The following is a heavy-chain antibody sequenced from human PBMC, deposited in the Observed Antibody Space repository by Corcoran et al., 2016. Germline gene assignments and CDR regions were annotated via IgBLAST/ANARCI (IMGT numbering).Heavy chain of an antibody. D-gene: IGHD3-10*01. V-gene: IGHV5-51*01. CDR3: ARRGTAYGPPTSCHPNWVET. J-gene: IGHJ5*02. CDR1: GYNFPNYW. CDR2: IHPGDSDT. Sequence: EVQLVQSGTEMKKPGESLKISCKCSGYNFPNYWIAWVRQMPGKGLEWMGIIHPGDSDTSYSPSFQGQVTIAADKSINTAYLQWTRLKASDNAMYYCARRGTAYGPPTSCHPNWVETWGQGTLVTVSS.